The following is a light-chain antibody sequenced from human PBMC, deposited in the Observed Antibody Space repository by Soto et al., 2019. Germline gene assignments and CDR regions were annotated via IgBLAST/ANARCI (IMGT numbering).Light chain of an antibody. J-gene: IGKJ1*01. CDR2: GAS. CDR3: QQYLDWPRT. CDR1: QNISSD. V-gene: IGKV3-15*01. Sequence: EILMTQSPATLSVSPWERAILSCRASQNISSDLVWYRQKPGQAPRLLIYGASNRATGVPDRFSGSGSGTVFTLTISSLQSADFAVYYCQQYLDWPRTFGQGTKVDIK.